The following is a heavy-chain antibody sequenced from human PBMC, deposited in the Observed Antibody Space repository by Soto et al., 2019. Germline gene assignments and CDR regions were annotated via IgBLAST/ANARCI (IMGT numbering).Heavy chain of an antibody. CDR2: IYYSGST. CDR1: GGSISSSSYY. D-gene: IGHD6-6*01. J-gene: IGHJ6*03. V-gene: IGHV4-39*01. Sequence: PSETLSLTCAVSGGSISSSSYYWDWIRQPPAKGLEWIGSIYYSGSTYYNPSLKSRVTISVDTSKNQFSLKLSSVTAADTAVYYCARPVSYSSSSMRPLGYYYYYMDVWGKGTTVTVSS. CDR3: ARPVSYSSSSMRPLGYYYYYMDV.